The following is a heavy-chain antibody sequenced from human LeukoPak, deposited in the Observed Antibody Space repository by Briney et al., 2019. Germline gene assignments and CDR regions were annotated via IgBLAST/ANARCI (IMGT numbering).Heavy chain of an antibody. CDR3: AREESYGSGSLFDY. D-gene: IGHD3-10*01. CDR1: GGSISSGSYY. Sequence: SETLSLTCTVSGGSISSGSYYWSWIRQPAGKGLEWIGRIYTSGSTNYNPSLKSRVTISVDTSKNQFSLKLSSVTAADTAVYFCAREESYGSGSLFDYWGQGTLVTVSS. J-gene: IGHJ4*02. CDR2: IYTSGST. V-gene: IGHV4-61*02.